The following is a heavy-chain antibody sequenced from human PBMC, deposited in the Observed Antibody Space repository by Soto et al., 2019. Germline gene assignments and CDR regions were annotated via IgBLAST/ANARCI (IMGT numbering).Heavy chain of an antibody. J-gene: IGHJ4*02. D-gene: IGHD3-3*01. CDR1: GFTFNSYA. CDR3: AKETTIFGVVIDY. V-gene: IGHV3-23*01. Sequence: GGSLRLSCAASGFTFNSYAMSWVRQAPGKGLEWVSGISVSGGSTYYADSVKGRFTISRDNSKNTLYLQMNSLRAEDTAVYYCAKETTIFGVVIDYWGQGTLVTVSS. CDR2: ISVSGGST.